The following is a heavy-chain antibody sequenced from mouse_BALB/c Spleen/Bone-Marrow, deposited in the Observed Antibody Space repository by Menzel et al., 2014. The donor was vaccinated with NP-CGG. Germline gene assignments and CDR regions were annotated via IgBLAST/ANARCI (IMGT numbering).Heavy chain of an antibody. CDR3: ARRGDYDWFAY. J-gene: IGHJ3*01. D-gene: IGHD2-4*01. Sequence: VQLQQSGGGSVQPGESLKLSCESNEYEFPSHDMSWVRKTPEKRLELVAAINSDGGSTYYPDTMERRFIISRDNTKKTLYLQMSSLRSEDTALYYCARRGDYDWFAYRGQGTQVTVSA. CDR1: EYEFPSHD. V-gene: IGHV5-2*01. CDR2: INSDGGST.